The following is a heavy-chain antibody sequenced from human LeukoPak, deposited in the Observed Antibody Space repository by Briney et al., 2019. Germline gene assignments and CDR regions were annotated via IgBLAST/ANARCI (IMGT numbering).Heavy chain of an antibody. J-gene: IGHJ5*02. CDR2: IYYSGST. D-gene: IGHD6-13*01. Sequence: PSETLSLTCTVSGGSVSSGSYYWSWIRQPPGKGLEWIGYIYYSGSTNYNPSLKSRVTISVDTSKNQFSLKLSSVTAADTAVYYCATSAGGSSPRWFDPWGQGTLVTVSS. CDR1: GGSVSSGSYY. CDR3: ATSAGGSSPRWFDP. V-gene: IGHV4-61*01.